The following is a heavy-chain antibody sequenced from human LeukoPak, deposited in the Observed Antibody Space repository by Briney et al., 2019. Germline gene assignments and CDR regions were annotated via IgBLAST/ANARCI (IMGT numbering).Heavy chain of an antibody. CDR2: INPSGGST. J-gene: IGHJ4*02. CDR1: GYTFTSYY. V-gene: IGHV1-46*01. Sequence: ASVKVSCKASGYTFTSYYMHWVRQAPGQGLEWTGIINPSGGSTSYAQKFQGRVTMTRDTSTSTVYMELRSLRSDDTAVYYCARDRVTGIDYWGQGTLVTVSS. D-gene: IGHD1-20*01. CDR3: ARDRVTGIDY.